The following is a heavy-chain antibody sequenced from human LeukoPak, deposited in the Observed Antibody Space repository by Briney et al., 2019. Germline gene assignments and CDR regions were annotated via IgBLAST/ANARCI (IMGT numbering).Heavy chain of an antibody. V-gene: IGHV1-2*02. J-gene: IGHJ4*02. CDR2: INPNSGGT. Sequence: ASVKVSCKASGYTFTGYYMHWVRQAPGQGLEWMGWINPNSGGTNYAQKFQGRVTMTRDTSISTAYMELSRLRPDDTAVYYCARGFVVVPAAMNYWGQGTLVTVSS. CDR3: ARGFVVVPAAMNY. CDR1: GYTFTGYY. D-gene: IGHD2-2*01.